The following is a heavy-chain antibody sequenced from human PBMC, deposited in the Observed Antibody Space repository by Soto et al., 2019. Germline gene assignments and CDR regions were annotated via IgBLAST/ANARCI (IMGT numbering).Heavy chain of an antibody. CDR3: VRDETKTLPELFDP. CDR1: GASISGFY. D-gene: IGHD1-1*01. CDR2: IYATGTT. J-gene: IGHJ5*02. Sequence: SETLSLTGTVSGASISGFYWSWIRKSAGKGLEWIGRIYATGTTDYNPSLKSRVMMSVDTSKKQFSLKLRSVTAADKAVYYCVRDETKTLPELFDPWGQGTSVTVSS. V-gene: IGHV4-4*07.